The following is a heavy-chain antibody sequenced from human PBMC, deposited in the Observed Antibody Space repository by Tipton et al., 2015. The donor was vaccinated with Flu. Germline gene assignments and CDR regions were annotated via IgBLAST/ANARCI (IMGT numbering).Heavy chain of an antibody. CDR3: ARQIGGGDCY. J-gene: IGHJ4*02. Sequence: SLRLSCSASGFTFSNYWMHWVRQAPGKGLEWVANINQDGSVKYFVDSVKGRSTISRDNAKNLVYLQMDSLRAEDTAVYYCARQIGGGDCYWGQGTLVTVSS. CDR2: INQDGSVK. D-gene: IGHD2-21*01. CDR1: GFTFSNYW. V-gene: IGHV3-7*03.